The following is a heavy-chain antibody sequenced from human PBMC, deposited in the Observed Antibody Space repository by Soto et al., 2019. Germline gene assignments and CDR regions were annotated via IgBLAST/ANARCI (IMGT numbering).Heavy chain of an antibody. CDR3: ARVVLTITRGAFDA. J-gene: IGHJ3*01. CDR1: GGSISSSHW. Sequence: QVQLQESGPGLVKPSGTLSLTCAVSGGSISSSHWWTWVRQSPGKGLEYIGEISHSGTSNSNPSLKSRVTLSVDKSKKHFSLSQSSVTAADTAVYYCARVVLTITRGAFDAWGQGTLVIVSS. V-gene: IGHV4-4*02. D-gene: IGHD3-9*01. CDR2: ISHSGTS.